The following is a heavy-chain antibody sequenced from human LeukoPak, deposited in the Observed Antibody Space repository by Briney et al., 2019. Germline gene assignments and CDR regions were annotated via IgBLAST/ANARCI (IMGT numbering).Heavy chain of an antibody. CDR1: GASISGGTYY. V-gene: IGHV4-39*01. Sequence: SETLSLTCSVSGASISGGTYYWGWIRQPPGXXXXWIGSIYYTGSTYDNPSLKSRVTISVDTSKHQFSLKLSSVTAADTAVYYCARRGGSGRAFDYWGQGTLVTVSS. CDR2: IYYTGST. J-gene: IGHJ4*02. D-gene: IGHD1-26*01. CDR3: ARRGGSGRAFDY.